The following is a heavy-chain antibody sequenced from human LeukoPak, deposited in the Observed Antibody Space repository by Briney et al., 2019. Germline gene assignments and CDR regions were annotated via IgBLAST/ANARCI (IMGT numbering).Heavy chain of an antibody. CDR2: IYYSGST. J-gene: IGHJ6*02. Sequence: SETLSLTCTVSGGSISSFYWSWIRQPPGKGLEWIGYIYYSGSTNYNPSLKSRVTISVDTSRNQFSLKLSSVTAADTAVYYCARHCSSTSCYMPDYYGMGVWGQGTTVTVSS. CDR1: GGSISSFY. D-gene: IGHD2-2*02. CDR3: ARHCSSTSCYMPDYYGMGV. V-gene: IGHV4-59*08.